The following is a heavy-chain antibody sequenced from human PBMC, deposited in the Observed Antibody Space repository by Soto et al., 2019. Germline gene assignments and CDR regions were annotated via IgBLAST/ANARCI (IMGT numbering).Heavy chain of an antibody. J-gene: IGHJ6*02. CDR2: IYYSGST. CDR1: GGSISSSSYY. D-gene: IGHD5-12*01. V-gene: IGHV4-39*01. CDR3: AGMARDYYYYYGMDV. Sequence: SETLSLTCTVSGGSISSSSYYWGWIRQPPGKGLGWIGSIYYSGSTYYNPSLKSRVTISVDTSKNQFSLKLSSVTAADTAVYYCAGMARDYYYYYGMDVWGQGTTVTVSS.